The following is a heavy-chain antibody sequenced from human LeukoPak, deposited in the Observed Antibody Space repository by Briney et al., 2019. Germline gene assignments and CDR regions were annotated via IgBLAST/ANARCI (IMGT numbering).Heavy chain of an antibody. Sequence: SETLSLTCTVSDYSISSGYYWGWIRQPPGKGLEWIGSIYHSGSTYYNPSLKSRVTISVDTSKNQFSLKLSSVTAADTAVYYCARVTSGYDYYFDYWGQGTLVTVSS. CDR2: IYHSGST. J-gene: IGHJ4*02. D-gene: IGHD5-12*01. CDR1: DYSISSGYY. V-gene: IGHV4-38-2*02. CDR3: ARVTSGYDYYFDY.